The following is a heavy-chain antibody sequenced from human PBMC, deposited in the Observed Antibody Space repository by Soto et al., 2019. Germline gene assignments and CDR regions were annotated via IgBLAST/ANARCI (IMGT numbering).Heavy chain of an antibody. J-gene: IGHJ5*02. CDR3: ARDGAPKGARPVVFDP. V-gene: IGHV1-18*04. CDR2: ISAYNGNT. D-gene: IGHD6-6*01. Sequence: SVKVACRASGSPFTRSGSSWVRECAGKGLEWMGWISAYNGNTNYAQKLQGRVTMTTDTSTSTAYMELRSLRSDDTAVYYCARDGAPKGARPVVFDPCGQRTRVTVSA. CDR1: GSPFTRSG.